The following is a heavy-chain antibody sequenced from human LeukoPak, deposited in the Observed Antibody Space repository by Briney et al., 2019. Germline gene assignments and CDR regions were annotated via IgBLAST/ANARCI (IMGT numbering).Heavy chain of an antibody. CDR3: AGDHNYGSGNYYYYYGMDV. CDR2: IKPNTGGT. Sequence: ASVKVSCKASGYIFTGYYMHWVRQAPGQGLEWMGWIKPNTGGTNYAQKFQGRVTMTRDTSTSTAYVELSGLTSDDTAVYYCAGDHNYGSGNYYYYYGMDVWGQGTTVTVSS. J-gene: IGHJ6*02. V-gene: IGHV1-2*02. CDR1: GYIFTGYY. D-gene: IGHD3-10*01.